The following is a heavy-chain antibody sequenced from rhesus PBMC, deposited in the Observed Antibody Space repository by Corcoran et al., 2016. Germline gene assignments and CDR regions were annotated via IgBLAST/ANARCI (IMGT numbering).Heavy chain of an antibody. D-gene: IGHD4-29*01. J-gene: IGHJ4*01. Sequence: QVQLQESGPGLVKPSETLSLTCAVSGGSISDYYYWRWIRQPPGKGLEWIGYSQGSGGGTNDNPYLKKRVTISIYTSKNQFSLKRSSVTAADTAVYYWAREEAALSYWGQGVLVTVSS. CDR3: AREEAALSY. CDR1: GGSISDYYY. CDR2: SQGSGGGT. V-gene: IGHV4-106*01.